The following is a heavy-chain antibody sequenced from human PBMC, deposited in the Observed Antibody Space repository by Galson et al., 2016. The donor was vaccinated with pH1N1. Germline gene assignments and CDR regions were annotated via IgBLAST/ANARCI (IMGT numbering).Heavy chain of an antibody. CDR3: ATFSRSASWQSLDV. Sequence: SVKVSCKASGATFNSYGLHWVRQAPGKGLAWMGDIHPVFWTTNFAQRSQDTVTITAHDMELSGLRSEDTAIYYCATFSRSASWQSLDVWGQGTTVTVSS. CDR1: GATFNSYG. J-gene: IGHJ3*01. D-gene: IGHD2-2*01. CDR2: IHPVFWTT. V-gene: IGHV1-69*13.